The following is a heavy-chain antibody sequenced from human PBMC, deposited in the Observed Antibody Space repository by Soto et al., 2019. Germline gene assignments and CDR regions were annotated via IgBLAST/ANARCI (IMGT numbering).Heavy chain of an antibody. CDR3: ARVVGRFLEWLGMGDYYYYMDV. Sequence: GGSLRLSCAASGFTFSSYWMSWVRQAPGKGLEWVANIKQDGSEKYYVDSVKGRFTISRDNAKNSLYLQMNSLRAEDTVVYYCARVVGRFLEWLGMGDYYYYMDVWGKGTTVTVSS. J-gene: IGHJ6*03. CDR2: IKQDGSEK. D-gene: IGHD3-3*01. V-gene: IGHV3-7*01. CDR1: GFTFSSYW.